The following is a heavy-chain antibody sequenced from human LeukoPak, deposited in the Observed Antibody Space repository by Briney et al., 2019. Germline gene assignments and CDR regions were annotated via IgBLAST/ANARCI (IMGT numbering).Heavy chain of an antibody. D-gene: IGHD2-15*01. Sequence: GESLKISCKGSGYSFTSYWIGWVRQMPGKGLEWMGIIYPGDSDTRYSPSFQGQVTISADQSISTAYLQWSSLKASDTAMYYCARLRPGYCSGGSCHSLLVGWFDPWGQGTLVTVSS. V-gene: IGHV5-51*01. CDR3: ARLRPGYCSGGSCHSLLVGWFDP. CDR2: IYPGDSDT. J-gene: IGHJ5*02. CDR1: GYSFTSYW.